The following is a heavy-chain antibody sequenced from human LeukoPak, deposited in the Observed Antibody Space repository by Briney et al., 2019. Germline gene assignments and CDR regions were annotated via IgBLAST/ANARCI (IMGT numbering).Heavy chain of an antibody. D-gene: IGHD5-24*01. J-gene: IGHJ3*02. CDR3: ARERDGYTHDAFDI. CDR1: GFTFSTYD. Sequence: GGSLRLSCAASGFTFSTYDMSWVRQAPGKGLEWVSAISGSGGSTFYADSVKGRFTISRDNAKNSLYVQMNSLRAEDTAVYYCARERDGYTHDAFDIWGQGTMVTVSS. V-gene: IGHV3-23*01. CDR2: ISGSGGST.